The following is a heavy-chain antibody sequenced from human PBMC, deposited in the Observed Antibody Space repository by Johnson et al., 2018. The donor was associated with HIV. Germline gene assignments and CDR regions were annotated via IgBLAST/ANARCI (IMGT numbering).Heavy chain of an antibody. CDR1: GFTFSGYA. J-gene: IGHJ3*02. D-gene: IGHD3-22*01. Sequence: QVQLVESGGGVVRPGRSLRLSCAASGFTFSGYAMHWVRQAPGMGLGWVALISYDGSNKYYADSVKGRFIISRDTSKHTLYLQMNSLRAEDTAVYYCARDGPYYDSSGYYYGTVFYAFDIWGQGTMVTVSS. V-gene: IGHV3-30*04. CDR2: ISYDGSNK. CDR3: ARDGPYYDSSGYYYGTVFYAFDI.